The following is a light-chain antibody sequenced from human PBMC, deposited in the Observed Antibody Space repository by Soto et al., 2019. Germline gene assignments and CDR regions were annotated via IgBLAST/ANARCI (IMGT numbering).Light chain of an antibody. J-gene: IGKJ1*01. Sequence: EIVITQSPATLSVSPGERATLSCRASRSVSSNLAWYQQKPGQAPRLLIYGASTRATGIPARFSGSGSGTEFTLTISSLQSEDFAVYYCQQYNNWPSVTFGQGTKVDIK. CDR3: QQYNNWPSVT. CDR1: RSVSSN. CDR2: GAS. V-gene: IGKV3-15*01.